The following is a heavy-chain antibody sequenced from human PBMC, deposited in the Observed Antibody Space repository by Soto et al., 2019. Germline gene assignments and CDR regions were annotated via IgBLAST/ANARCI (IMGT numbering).Heavy chain of an antibody. CDR3: ARGSAANIHNTHYYYYYGMDV. CDR1: GGSFSGYY. CDR2: INHSGST. D-gene: IGHD2-15*01. V-gene: IGHV4-34*01. J-gene: IGHJ6*02. Sequence: QVQLQQWGAGLLKPSETLSLTCAVYGGSFSGYYWSWIRQPPGKGLDWIGEINHSGSTNYNPSLKSRVTISVDTSKNQLSLKLSSVTAADTAVYYFARGSAANIHNTHYYYYYGMDVWGQGTTVTVSS.